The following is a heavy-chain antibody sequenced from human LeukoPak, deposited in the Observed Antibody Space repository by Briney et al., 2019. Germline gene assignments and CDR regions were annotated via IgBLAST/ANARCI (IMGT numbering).Heavy chain of an antibody. CDR3: ARTGGSFYFYYYMDV. Sequence: PSETLSLTCTVSGGSISSYHWSWIRQPPGKGLEWIGYIYYSGSSNYNPSLKSRVTISVDTSKNQFSLNLSSVTAADTAVYYCARTGGSFYFYYYMDVWGKGTTVTVSS. D-gene: IGHD1-26*01. V-gene: IGHV4-59*12. CDR2: IYYSGSS. CDR1: GGSISSYH. J-gene: IGHJ6*03.